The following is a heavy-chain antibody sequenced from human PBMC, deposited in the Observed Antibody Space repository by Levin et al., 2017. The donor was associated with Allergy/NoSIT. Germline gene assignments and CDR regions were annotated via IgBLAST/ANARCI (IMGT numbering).Heavy chain of an antibody. CDR3: ARVSRGIAARYRLNYFDY. CDR2: ISAYNGNT. D-gene: IGHD6-6*01. V-gene: IGHV1-18*01. Sequence: GESLKISCKASGYTFTSYGISWVRQAPGQGLEWMGWISAYNGNTNYAQKLQGRVTMTTDTSTSTAYMELRSLRSDDTAVYYCARVSRGIAARYRLNYFDYWGQGTLVTVSS. J-gene: IGHJ4*02. CDR1: GYTFTSYG.